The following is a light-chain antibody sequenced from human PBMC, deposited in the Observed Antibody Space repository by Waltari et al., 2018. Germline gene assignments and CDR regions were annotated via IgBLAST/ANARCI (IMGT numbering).Light chain of an antibody. V-gene: IGKV3-20*01. Sequence: DIVLTQSPATLSLSPGERATLSCRASQSFSASYLAWYQQKPGQAPRLLSYGASSRATGIPDRFSGRGSGKGFTLTISSLEPEDFAVYYCEHYGTSPPFAFGPGTKVDIK. CDR1: QSFSASY. CDR2: GAS. J-gene: IGKJ3*01. CDR3: EHYGTSPPFA.